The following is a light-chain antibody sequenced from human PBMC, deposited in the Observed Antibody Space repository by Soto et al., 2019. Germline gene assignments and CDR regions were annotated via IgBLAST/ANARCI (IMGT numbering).Light chain of an antibody. CDR2: EVS. V-gene: IGLV2-14*01. Sequence: QSVLTQPASVSGSPGQSITISCTGTSNDVGVYNYVSWYQHHSGKAPKLIIYEVSNRPSGVSDRFSGSKSGKTASLTISGLQAEDEADYYCSSYTSTSTPYVFGSGTKVTVL. CDR1: SNDVGVYNY. CDR3: SSYTSTSTPYV. J-gene: IGLJ1*01.